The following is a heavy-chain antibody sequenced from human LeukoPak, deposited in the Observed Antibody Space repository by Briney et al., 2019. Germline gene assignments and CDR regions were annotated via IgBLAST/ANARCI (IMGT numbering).Heavy chain of an antibody. V-gene: IGHV6-1*01. CDR2: TYYRSKWYN. J-gene: IGHJ5*02. CDR1: GDSVSSNSAA. Sequence: SQTLSLTCAISGDSVSSNSAAWNWIRQSPSRGLEWLGRTYYRSKWYNDYAVSVKSRITIDPDTSKNQFSLQLNSVTPEDTAVYYCARAWAYCGGDCYPNWFDPWGQGTLVTVSS. D-gene: IGHD2-21*02. CDR3: ARAWAYCGGDCYPNWFDP.